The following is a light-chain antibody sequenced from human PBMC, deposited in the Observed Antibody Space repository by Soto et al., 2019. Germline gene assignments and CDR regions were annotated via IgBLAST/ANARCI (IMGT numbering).Light chain of an antibody. Sequence: IHLTQSPSSLSASVGDRVTITFRASQGISSYLGWYQQKPGKAPNLLIYDASTLHSGVPSRFSGGGSGTDFTLTIGSLQPEDFATYYCQQVNVYPSTFGGGTKVDIK. CDR1: QGISSY. J-gene: IGKJ4*01. CDR3: QQVNVYPST. V-gene: IGKV1-9*01. CDR2: DAS.